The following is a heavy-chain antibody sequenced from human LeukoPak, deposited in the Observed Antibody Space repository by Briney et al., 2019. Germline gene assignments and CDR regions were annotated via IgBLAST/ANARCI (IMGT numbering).Heavy chain of an antibody. J-gene: IGHJ4*02. CDR1: GGSISSSSYY. CDR3: ARSIGIPAAID. D-gene: IGHD2-2*02. CDR2: IYYSGST. Sequence: PSETLSLTCTVSGGSISSSSYYWGWIRQPPGKGLEWIGSIYYSGSTYYNPSLKSRVTISVDTSKNQFSLKLSSVTAADTAVYYCARSIGIPAAIDWGQGTLVTVSS. V-gene: IGHV4-39*01.